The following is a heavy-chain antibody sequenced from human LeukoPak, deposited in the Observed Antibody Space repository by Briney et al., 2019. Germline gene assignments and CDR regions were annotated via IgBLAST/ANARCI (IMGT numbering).Heavy chain of an antibody. D-gene: IGHD3-3*01. V-gene: IGHV1-8*01. CDR1: GYTFTSYD. CDR2: MNPNSGNT. CDR3: ARDGGRVFGVVKSPVRPFDY. Sequence: GASVKVSCKASGYTFTSYDINWVRQATGQGLEWMGWMNPNSGNTGYAQKFQGRVTMTRDTSISTAYMELSRLRSDDTAVYYCARDGGRVFGVVKSPVRPFDYWGQGTLVTVSS. J-gene: IGHJ4*02.